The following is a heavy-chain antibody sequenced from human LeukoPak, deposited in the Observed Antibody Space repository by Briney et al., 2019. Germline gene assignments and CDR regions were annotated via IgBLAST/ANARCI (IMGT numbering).Heavy chain of an antibody. CDR2: INAGNGNT. CDR1: GYTFTSYA. J-gene: IGHJ4*02. CDR3: ARDLSRTGSGWYYFDY. D-gene: IGHD6-19*01. V-gene: IGHV1-3*01. Sequence: GASVKVSCKASGYTFTSYAMHWVRQAPGQRLEWMGWINAGNGNTKYSQKFQGRVTITRDTSASTAYMELSSLRSEDTAVYYCARDLSRTGSGWYYFDYWGQGTLVTVSS.